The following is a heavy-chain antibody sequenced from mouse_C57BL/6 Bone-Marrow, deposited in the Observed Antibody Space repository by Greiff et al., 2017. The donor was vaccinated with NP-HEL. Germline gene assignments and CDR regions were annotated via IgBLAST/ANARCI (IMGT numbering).Heavy chain of an antibody. V-gene: IGHV14-4*01. J-gene: IGHJ2*01. CDR3: AIYHGDYFDY. CDR2: IDPENGDT. CDR1: GFNIKDDY. Sequence: VQLQQSGAELVRPGASVKLSCTASGFNIKDDYMHWVKQRPEQGLEWIGWIDPENGDTEYASKFQGKATITADTSSNTAYLQLSSLTSEDTAVYYCAIYHGDYFDYWGQGTTLTVSA. D-gene: IGHD2-1*01.